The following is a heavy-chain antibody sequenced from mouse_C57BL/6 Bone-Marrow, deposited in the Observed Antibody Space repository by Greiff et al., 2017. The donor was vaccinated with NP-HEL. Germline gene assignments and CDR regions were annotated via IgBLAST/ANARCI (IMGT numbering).Heavy chain of an antibody. V-gene: IGHV1-54*01. CDR1: GYAFTNYL. J-gene: IGHJ1*03. CDR3: ASTTVVPYWYFDV. Sequence: VQLQQSGAELVRPGTSVKVSCKASGYAFTNYLIEWVKQRPGQGLEWIGVINPGSGGTNYNEKFKGKATLTADKSSSTAYMHLSSLTSEDSAVYFCASTTVVPYWYFDVWGTGTTVTVAS. CDR2: INPGSGGT. D-gene: IGHD1-1*01.